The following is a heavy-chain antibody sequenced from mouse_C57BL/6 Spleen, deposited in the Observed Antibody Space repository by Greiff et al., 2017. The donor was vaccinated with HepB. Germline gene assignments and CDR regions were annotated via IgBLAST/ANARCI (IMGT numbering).Heavy chain of an antibody. CDR1: GYSITSGYY. CDR3: AREGYYSNNYYAMDY. Sequence: EVHLVESGPGLVKPSQSLSLTCSVTGYSITSGYYWNWIRQFPGNKLEWMGYISYDGSNNYNPSLKNRISITRDTSKNQFFLKLNSVTTEDTATYYCAREGYYSNNYYAMDYWGQGTSVTVSS. D-gene: IGHD2-5*01. CDR2: ISYDGSN. J-gene: IGHJ4*01. V-gene: IGHV3-6*01.